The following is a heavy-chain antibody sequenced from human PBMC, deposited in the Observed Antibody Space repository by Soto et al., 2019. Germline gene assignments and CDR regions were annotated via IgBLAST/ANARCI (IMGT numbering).Heavy chain of an antibody. CDR1: GGTIISGSY. J-gene: IGHJ4*02. V-gene: IGHV4-31*03. D-gene: IGHD2-15*01. CDR2: IYYSGTA. CDR3: ARTICSAGSCYQLDS. Sequence: TSATLPRTCTVSGGTIISGSYWSWIRHHPGKGLEWIGYIYYSGTAFYNPSLKGRVTMSVDTSKNEFSLKLSSVTAADTAVYYCARTICSAGSCYQLDSWGQGTLVT.